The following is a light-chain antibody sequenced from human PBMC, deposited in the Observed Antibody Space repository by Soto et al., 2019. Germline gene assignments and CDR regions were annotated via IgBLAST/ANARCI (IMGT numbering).Light chain of an antibody. CDR2: KAS. J-gene: IGKJ1*01. V-gene: IGKV1-5*03. CDR1: QSINTW. Sequence: DIQMSQSPSTLYASLGDRVTVTCRASQSINTWLAWYQQKPGKAPKLLMYKASTLQSGVPSRFSGNGSGTEFTLTISSLQPDDFATYYCQHYNSYSEAFGQGTKVDIK. CDR3: QHYNSYSEA.